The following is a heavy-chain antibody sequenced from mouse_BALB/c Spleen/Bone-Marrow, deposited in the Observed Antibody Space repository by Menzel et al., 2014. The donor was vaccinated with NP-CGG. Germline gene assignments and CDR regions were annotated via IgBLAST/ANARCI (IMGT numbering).Heavy chain of an antibody. CDR1: GYTFTSYW. Sequence: QVQLQQSGAELVKPGASVKLSCKASGYTFTSYWMHWVKLRPGQGFEWIGEINPSNGGTKYNEKFKRKATLTVDKSSSPSSMTLRSSATEVSAVYYYSIGGFDYWGAGTTLTVSS. V-gene: IGHV1S16*01. CDR3: SIGGFDY. CDR2: INPSNGGT. J-gene: IGHJ2*01.